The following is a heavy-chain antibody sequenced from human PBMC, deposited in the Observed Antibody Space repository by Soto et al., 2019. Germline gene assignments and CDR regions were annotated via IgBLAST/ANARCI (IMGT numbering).Heavy chain of an antibody. V-gene: IGHV1-18*04. CDR3: AREVGHMDV. CDR1: CYRFTTYG. CDR2: VSPYNGDT. D-gene: IGHD2-2*01. Sequence: ATLKVSWKDCCYRFTTYGISWVRQAPGQGLEWMGWVSPYNGDTTYAQKVQGRVTMTTDTSTTTAYLELRSLRSDDTAVYYCAREVGHMDVWGQGTTVTVSS. J-gene: IGHJ6*02.